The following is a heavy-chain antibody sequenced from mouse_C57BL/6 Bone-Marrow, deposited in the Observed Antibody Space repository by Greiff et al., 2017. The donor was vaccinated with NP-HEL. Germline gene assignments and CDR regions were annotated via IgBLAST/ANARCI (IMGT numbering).Heavy chain of an antibody. CDR3: ARGYYGSY. D-gene: IGHD1-1*01. CDR2: IDPSDSYT. J-gene: IGHJ2*01. CDR1: GYTFTSYW. Sequence: QVQLQQPGAELVMPGASVKLSCKASGYTFTSYWMHWVKQRPGQGLEWIGEIDPSDSYTNYNQKFKGKSTLTVDKSSSTAYMQLSSLTSEDSAVYDCARGYYGSYWGQGTTLTVSS. V-gene: IGHV1-69*01.